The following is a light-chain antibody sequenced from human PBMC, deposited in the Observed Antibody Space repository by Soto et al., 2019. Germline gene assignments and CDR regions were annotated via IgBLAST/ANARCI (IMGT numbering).Light chain of an antibody. Sequence: DIQLTQSPSVLSASVGDTVTITCRASQALSNYLAWYQQKPGKAPKLLIYDASSLESGVPSRFSGSGSGTEFTLTISSLQPDDFATYYCQQYNSYSETFGQGTKVDIK. CDR1: QALSNY. CDR2: DAS. CDR3: QQYNSYSET. J-gene: IGKJ1*01. V-gene: IGKV1-5*01.